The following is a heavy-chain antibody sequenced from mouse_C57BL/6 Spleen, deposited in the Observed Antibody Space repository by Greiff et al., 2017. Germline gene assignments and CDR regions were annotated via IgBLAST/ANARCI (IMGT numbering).Heavy chain of an antibody. J-gene: IGHJ2*01. Sequence: QVQLKQSGAELVRPGSSVKLSCKASGYTFTSYWMHWVKQRPIQGLEWIGNIDPSDSETHYNQKFKDKATLTVDKSSSTAYMQLSSLTSEDSAVYYCARSPITTVVAKGGSYFDYWGQGTTLTVSS. CDR3: ARSPITTVVAKGGSYFDY. V-gene: IGHV1-52*01. CDR1: GYTFTSYW. D-gene: IGHD1-1*01. CDR2: IDPSDSET.